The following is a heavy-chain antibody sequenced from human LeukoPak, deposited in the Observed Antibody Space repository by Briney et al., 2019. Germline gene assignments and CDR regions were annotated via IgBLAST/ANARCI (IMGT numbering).Heavy chain of an antibody. CDR3: ATHLGYSGRPYYFDN. V-gene: IGHV3-21*01. J-gene: IGHJ4*02. CDR2: ISSSSSYI. D-gene: IGHD5-12*01. Sequence: GGSLRLSCAASGFTFSTYSMNWVRQAPGKGLEWVSSISSSSSYIYYADSVKGRFTISRDNTKNSLYLQMNSLRAEDTAVYYCATHLGYSGRPYYFDNWGQGTLVTVSS. CDR1: GFTFSTYS.